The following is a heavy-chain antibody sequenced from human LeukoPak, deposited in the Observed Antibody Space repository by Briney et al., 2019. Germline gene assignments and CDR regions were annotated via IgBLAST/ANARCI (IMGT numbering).Heavy chain of an antibody. CDR1: GFTFSSYS. V-gene: IGHV3-21*01. CDR2: ISSSSSYI. J-gene: IGHJ4*02. CDR3: ARAVGAPYYFDY. D-gene: IGHD1-26*01. Sequence: MSGGSLRLSCAASGFTFSSYSMNWVRQAPGKGLEWVSSISSSSSYIYYADSVKGRFTISRDNAKNSLYLQMNSLRAEDTAVYYCARAVGAPYYFDYWGQGTLVTVSS.